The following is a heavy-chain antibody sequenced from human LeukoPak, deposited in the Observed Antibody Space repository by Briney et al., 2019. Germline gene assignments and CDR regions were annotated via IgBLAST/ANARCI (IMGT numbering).Heavy chain of an antibody. CDR2: ISGGGTST. J-gene: IGHJ2*01. Sequence: GGSLRLSCAASRFTFSIYGMSWVRQAPGKGLEWVSAISGGGTSTYYADSVKGRFTISRDNSKNTLYLHMNSLRAEDTAVYYFAKVGPSRIVVPAAYWYFDLWGRGTLVTVSS. D-gene: IGHD2-2*01. CDR3: AKVGPSRIVVPAAYWYFDL. V-gene: IGHV3-23*01. CDR1: RFTFSIYG.